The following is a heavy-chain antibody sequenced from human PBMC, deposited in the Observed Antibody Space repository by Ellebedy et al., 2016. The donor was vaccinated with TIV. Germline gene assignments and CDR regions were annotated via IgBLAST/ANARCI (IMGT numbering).Heavy chain of an antibody. D-gene: IGHD3-10*01. J-gene: IGHJ4*02. V-gene: IGHV3-53*04. CDR2: GYT. Sequence: GESLKIPCTASGFIVSTNHMSWVRQAPGKGLEWVGGYTNYADSVKGRFTISTPNSRNTLYLQMTNLRTEDTAVYYCAKGSFPFGDKSERIYSFQYWGQGTLVTVSS. CDR3: AKGSFPFGDKSERIYSFQY. CDR1: GFIVSTNH.